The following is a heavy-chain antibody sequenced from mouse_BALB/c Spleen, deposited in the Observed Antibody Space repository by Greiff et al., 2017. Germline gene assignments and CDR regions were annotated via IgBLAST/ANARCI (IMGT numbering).Heavy chain of an antibody. CDR3: ARDGLLYYYAMDY. J-gene: IGHJ4*01. V-gene: IGHV5-6-3*01. Sequence: EVNVVESGGGLVQPGGSLKLSCAASGFTFSSYGMSWVRQTPDKRLELVATINSNGGSTYYPDSVKGRFTISRDNAKNTLYLQMSSLKSEDTAMYYCARDGLLYYYAMDYWGQGTSVTVSS. CDR2: INSNGGST. CDR1: GFTFSSYG. D-gene: IGHD1-1*02.